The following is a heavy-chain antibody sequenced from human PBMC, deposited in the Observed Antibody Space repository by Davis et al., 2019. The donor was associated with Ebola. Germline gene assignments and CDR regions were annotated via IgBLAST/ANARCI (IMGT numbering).Heavy chain of an antibody. D-gene: IGHD5-12*01. V-gene: IGHV1-8*01. CDR2: MNPNSGNT. CDR1: GYTFTSYD. CDR3: ARDRYPRGYSGYDLQY. Sequence: AASVKVSCKASGYTFTSYDINWVRQATGQGLEWMGWMNPNSGNTGYAQKFQGRVTITADKSTSTAYMELSSLRSEDTAVYYCARDRYPRGYSGYDLQYWGQGTLVTVSS. J-gene: IGHJ4*02.